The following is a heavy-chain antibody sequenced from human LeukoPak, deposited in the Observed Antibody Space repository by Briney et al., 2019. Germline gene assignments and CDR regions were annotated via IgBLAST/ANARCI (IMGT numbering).Heavy chain of an antibody. J-gene: IGHJ6*02. CDR2: ITGNGGNT. V-gene: IGHV3-23*01. D-gene: IGHD2-2*01. CDR1: GFSFHIYG. CDR3: AKYCTSSSCYAESFIGMDV. Sequence: RGSLRLSCVASGFSFHIYGMSWVRQAPGKGLEWVSAITGNGGNTFYADSVKGRFTVSRDNSKNTLYLQMDSLSAEDTAVYYCAKYCTSSSCYAESFIGMDVWGQGTTVTVS.